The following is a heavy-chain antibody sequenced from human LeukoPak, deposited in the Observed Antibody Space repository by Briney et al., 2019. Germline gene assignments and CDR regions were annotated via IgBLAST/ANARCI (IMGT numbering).Heavy chain of an antibody. CDR1: GFTFSSYA. Sequence: GSLRLSCAASGFTFSSYAMSWVRQAPGKGLEWIGYIYYSGSTNYNPSLKGRVTISVDTSKNQFSLKLSSVTAADTAVYYCARRGRVYAFDIWGQGTMVTVSS. J-gene: IGHJ3*02. CDR2: IYYSGST. V-gene: IGHV4-59*01. CDR3: ARRGRVYAFDI.